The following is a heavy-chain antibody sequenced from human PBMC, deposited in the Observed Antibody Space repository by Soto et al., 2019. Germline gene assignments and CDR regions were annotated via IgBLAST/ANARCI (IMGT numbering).Heavy chain of an antibody. V-gene: IGHV3-48*01. D-gene: IGHD4-17*01. J-gene: IGHJ4*02. CDR3: ARDLNYGLFDY. CDR2: ISSSSSTI. Sequence: EVQLVESGGGLVQPGGSLRLSCAASGFTFSSYSMNWVRQAPGKGLEWVSYISSSSSTIYYADSVKGRVTISRDNAKNSLYLQMSSLRAEGTAVYYCARDLNYGLFDYWGQGTLVTVSS. CDR1: GFTFSSYS.